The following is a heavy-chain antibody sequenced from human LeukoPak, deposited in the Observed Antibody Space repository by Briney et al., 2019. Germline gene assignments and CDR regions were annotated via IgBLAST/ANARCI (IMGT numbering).Heavy chain of an antibody. CDR1: GGSISSGGYY. V-gene: IGHV4-30-2*01. CDR3: ARAKYCSSTSCYTPFEF. J-gene: IGHJ4*02. D-gene: IGHD2-2*02. CDR2: IYHSGST. Sequence: TLSLTCTVSGGSISSGGYYWSWIRQPPGKGLEWIGYIYHSGSTYYNPSLKSRVTISVDTSKNQFSLKLSSVTAADTAVYFCARAKYCSSTSCYTPFEFWGQGTLVTVSS.